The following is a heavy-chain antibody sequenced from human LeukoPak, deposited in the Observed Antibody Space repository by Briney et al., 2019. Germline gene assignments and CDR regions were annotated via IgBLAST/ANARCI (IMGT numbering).Heavy chain of an antibody. CDR3: ARKRMDTAMVSYYYYGMDV. Sequence: ASVKVSCKASGGTFSSYAISWVRQAPGQGLEWMGGIIPIFGTANYAQKFQGRVTITADKSTSTAYMELSSLRSEDTAVYYCARKRMDTAMVSYYYYGMDVWGKGTTVTVSS. V-gene: IGHV1-69*06. J-gene: IGHJ6*04. CDR1: GGTFSSYA. CDR2: IIPIFGTA. D-gene: IGHD5-18*01.